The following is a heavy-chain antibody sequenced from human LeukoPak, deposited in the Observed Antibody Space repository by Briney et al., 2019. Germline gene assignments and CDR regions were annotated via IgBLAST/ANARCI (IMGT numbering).Heavy chain of an antibody. CDR3: ARDPGTRGIAVWYFDY. CDR2: ISYDGSNK. CDR1: GFTFRNYA. V-gene: IGHV3-30-3*01. Sequence: GGSLRLSCEAAGFTFRNYAMHWVRQAPGKGLEWVAVISYDGSNKYYADSVKGRFTISRDNSKNTPYLEMNSLRTEDTAVYYCARDPGTRGIAVWYFDYWGQGTLVTVSS. D-gene: IGHD6-19*01. J-gene: IGHJ4*02.